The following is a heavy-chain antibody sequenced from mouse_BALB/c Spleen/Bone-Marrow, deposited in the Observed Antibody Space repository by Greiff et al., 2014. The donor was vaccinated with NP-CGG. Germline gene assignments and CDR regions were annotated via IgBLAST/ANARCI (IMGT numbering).Heavy chain of an antibody. V-gene: IGHV1-69*02. J-gene: IGHJ2*01. CDR3: TRSYGSSYEYYFDY. Sequence: QVQLQQSGAELVRPGASVKLSRKASGYTFTSYWINWVKQRPGQGLEWIGNIYPSDSYTNYNQKFKDKATLTVDKSSSTAFMQLSSPTSEDSAVYYCTRSYGSSYEYYFDYWGQGTTLTVSS. D-gene: IGHD1-1*01. CDR2: IYPSDSYT. CDR1: GYTFTSYW.